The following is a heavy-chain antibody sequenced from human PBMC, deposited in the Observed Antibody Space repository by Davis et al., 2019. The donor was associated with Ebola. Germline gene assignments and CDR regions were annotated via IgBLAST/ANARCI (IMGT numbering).Heavy chain of an antibody. D-gene: IGHD3-22*01. V-gene: IGHV4-59*01. CDR1: GGSTRSYY. CDR3: ARAVELYDSSGYAYFDF. CDR2: SHYTGYT. J-gene: IGHJ4*02. Sequence: MPGGSLRLSCTVSGGSTRSYYWSWIRQRPGKGLEWIGYSHYTGYTNHNPSLKSRVTISVDTSKRHLYLRLSSVTAADTAVYYCARAVELYDSSGYAYFDFWGQGTLVTVSS.